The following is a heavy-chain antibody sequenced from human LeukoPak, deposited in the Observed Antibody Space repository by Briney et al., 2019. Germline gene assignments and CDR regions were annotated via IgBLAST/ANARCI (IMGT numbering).Heavy chain of an antibody. Sequence: SSETLSLTCTVSGGSISSGGYYWSWIRQPPGKGLEWIGYIYHSGSTYYNPSLKSRVTISLDRSKNQFSLKLSSVTAADTAVYYCARVHYYDSSGYLDYFDYWGQGTLVTVSS. CDR2: IYHSGST. J-gene: IGHJ4*02. CDR1: GGSISSGGYY. D-gene: IGHD3-22*01. V-gene: IGHV4-30-2*01. CDR3: ARVHYYDSSGYLDYFDY.